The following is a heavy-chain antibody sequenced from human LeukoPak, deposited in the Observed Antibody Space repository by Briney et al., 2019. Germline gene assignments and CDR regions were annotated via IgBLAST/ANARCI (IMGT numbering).Heavy chain of an antibody. J-gene: IGHJ3*01. V-gene: IGHV4-39*07. CDR1: GGSISSSNYF. Sequence: SETLSLTCSVSGGSISSSNYFWGWIRQPPGRELEWIGNIYYTGNTYYNPSLKSRVTISVDTSKNHFSLKLTSVTAADTAVYYCARDGXYCDXXXCYSF. D-gene: IGHD2-15*01. CDR2: IYYTGNT. CDR3: ARDGXYCDXXXCYSF.